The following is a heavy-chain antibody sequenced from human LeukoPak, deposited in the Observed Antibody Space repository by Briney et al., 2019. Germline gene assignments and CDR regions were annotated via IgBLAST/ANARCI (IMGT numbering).Heavy chain of an antibody. J-gene: IGHJ4*02. Sequence: PGGSLRLSCAASGFTFSSYYMSWVRQAPGKGLEWVSAISGSGGSTYYADSVKGRFTISRDNSKNALYLQMNSLRVEDTAVYYCAKDDSPYDYDSSDYSEFDYWGQGTLVTVSS. V-gene: IGHV3-23*01. CDR3: AKDDSPYDYDSSDYSEFDY. D-gene: IGHD3-22*01. CDR1: GFTFSSYY. CDR2: ISGSGGST.